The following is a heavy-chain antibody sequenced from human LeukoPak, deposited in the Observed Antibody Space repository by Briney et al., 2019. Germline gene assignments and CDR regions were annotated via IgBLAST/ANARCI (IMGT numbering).Heavy chain of an antibody. Sequence: ASVKVSCKASGYTFTGDYIYWVRQAPGQGLEWMGWINPNNGGTNYAQKFQGRVTMTRDTSISTAYMELSRLRSDDTAVYYCARARLPYCGGDCYSGVDYWGQGTLVTVSS. D-gene: IGHD2-21*02. CDR1: GYTFTGDY. CDR2: INPNNGGT. V-gene: IGHV1-2*02. J-gene: IGHJ4*02. CDR3: ARARLPYCGGDCYSGVDY.